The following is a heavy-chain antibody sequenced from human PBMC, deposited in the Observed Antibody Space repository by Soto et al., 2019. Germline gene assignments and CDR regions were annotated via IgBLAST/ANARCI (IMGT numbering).Heavy chain of an antibody. J-gene: IGHJ4*02. CDR2: INWNGGST. CDR3: SRVDPPGFH. Sequence: EVQLVESGGGGVRPGESLRLACAASGFPFDDYGMSRVRQAPGPGLEWVFGINWNGGSTGYADSVKGRLTISRDNAKNSLYLQMNSLRAEDTSLYYCSRVDPPGFHWGQGTLVTVSS. D-gene: IGHD3-10*01. CDR1: GFPFDDYG. V-gene: IGHV3-20*04.